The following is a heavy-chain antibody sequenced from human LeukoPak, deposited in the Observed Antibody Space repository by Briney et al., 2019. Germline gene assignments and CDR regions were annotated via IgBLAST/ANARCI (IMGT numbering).Heavy chain of an antibody. J-gene: IGHJ3*02. CDR3: ARVIAAAGKTGNGAFDI. D-gene: IGHD6-13*01. V-gene: IGHV4-59*10. Sequence: PSETLSLTCAVYGGSFSSYYWSWIRQPAGKGLEWIGRIYTSGSTNYNPSLKSRVTMSVDTSKNQFSLKLSSVTAADTAVYYCARVIAAAGKTGNGAFDIWGQGTMVTVSS. CDR2: IYTSGST. CDR1: GGSFSSYY.